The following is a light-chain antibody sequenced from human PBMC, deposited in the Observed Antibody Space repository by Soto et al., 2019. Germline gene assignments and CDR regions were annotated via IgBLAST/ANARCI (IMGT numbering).Light chain of an antibody. CDR2: RNN. CDR1: SSNIGSNY. CDR3: AAWDDSLSGVV. V-gene: IGLV1-47*01. Sequence: QPVLTQPPSASGTPGQRVTISCSGSSSNIGSNYVYWYQHLPGTAPKLLIYRNNQRPSGVPDRFSGSKSGTSASLAISGLRSEDGADYYCAAWDDSLSGVVFGGGTKLTVL. J-gene: IGLJ2*01.